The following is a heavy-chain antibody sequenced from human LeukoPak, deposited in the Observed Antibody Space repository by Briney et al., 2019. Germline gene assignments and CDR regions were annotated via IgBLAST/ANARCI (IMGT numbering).Heavy chain of an antibody. Sequence: SETLSLTCAVYGGSFSGYYRSWIRQPPGKGLEWIGYIYYSGSTYYNPSLKSRVTISVDTSKNQFSLKLSSVTAADTAVYYCAREYYYDSSIRRAFDIWGQGTMVTVSS. CDR1: GGSFSGYY. CDR2: IYYSGST. J-gene: IGHJ3*02. V-gene: IGHV4-34*09. CDR3: AREYYYDSSIRRAFDI. D-gene: IGHD3-22*01.